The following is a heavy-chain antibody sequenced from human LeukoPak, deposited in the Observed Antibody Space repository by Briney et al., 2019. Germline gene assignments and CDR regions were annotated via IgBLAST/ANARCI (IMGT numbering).Heavy chain of an antibody. CDR1: GFTFSSYW. CDR3: TRPPLAQTCMIFGVGPHFDY. D-gene: IGHD3-3*01. CDR2: INGDGSST. Sequence: SGGSLRLSCAASGFTFSSYWMHWVRQAPGKGLVWVSRINGDGSSTSYADSVKGRFTISRDNAKNTLYLQMNSLKSEDTAVYYYTRPPLAQTCMIFGVGPHFDYWGQGTLVTVSS. V-gene: IGHV3-74*01. J-gene: IGHJ4*02.